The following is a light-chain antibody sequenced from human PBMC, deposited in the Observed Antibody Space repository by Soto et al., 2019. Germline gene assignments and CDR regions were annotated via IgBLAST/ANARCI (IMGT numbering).Light chain of an antibody. V-gene: IGLV2-14*01. J-gene: IGLJ2*01. CDR2: AVS. Sequence: QSVLTQPASVSGSPGQSITISCTGTSSDVGGYNHVSWYQHSPGKAPKLILFAVSDRPSGVSHRFSGSKSGNTASLTISGLQAEDEADYYCCSYIRLSTVVFGGGTKLTVL. CDR1: SSDVGGYNH. CDR3: CSYIRLSTVV.